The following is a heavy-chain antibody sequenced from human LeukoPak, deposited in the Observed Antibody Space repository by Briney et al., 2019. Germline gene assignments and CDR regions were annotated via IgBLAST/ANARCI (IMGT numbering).Heavy chain of an antibody. Sequence: GASVKVSCKASGYTFTGYYMHWVRQAPGQGLEWMGWMNPNSGNTGYAQKLQGRVTMTRNTSISTAYMELSSLRSEDTAVYYCARTTPIFPDGPHQEYWGQGTLVTVSS. CDR3: ARTTPIFPDGPHQEY. CDR1: GYTFTGYY. CDR2: MNPNSGNT. J-gene: IGHJ4*02. D-gene: IGHD3-3*01. V-gene: IGHV1-8*02.